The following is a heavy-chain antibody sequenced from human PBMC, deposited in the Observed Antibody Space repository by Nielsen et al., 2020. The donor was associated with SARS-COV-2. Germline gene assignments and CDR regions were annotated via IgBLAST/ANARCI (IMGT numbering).Heavy chain of an antibody. CDR2: INSRGDKR. CDR3: ARQRANSSGWRPDYYYYYGMDV. D-gene: IGHD6-19*01. V-gene: IGHV3-64D*08. Sequence: GESLKISCSASGFSFSIHAMHWVRQAPGKGLEFVSVINSRGDKRYYADTVEDRFTISRDNSKNTLYLEMSRLRPEDTAMYYCARQRANSSGWRPDYYYYYGMDVWGQGTTVTVSS. J-gene: IGHJ6*02. CDR1: GFSFSIHA.